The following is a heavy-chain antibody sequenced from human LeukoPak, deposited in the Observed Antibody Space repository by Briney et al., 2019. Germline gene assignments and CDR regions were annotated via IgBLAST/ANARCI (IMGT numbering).Heavy chain of an antibody. Sequence: SETLSLTCAVSGYSISSGYYWGWIRQPPGKGLEWIGSIYHSGSTYYNPSLKSRVTISVDTSKNQFSLKLSSVTAADTAVYYCARGIMVRGVIYFDYWGQGTLVTVSS. CDR1: GYSISSGYY. J-gene: IGHJ4*02. CDR2: IYHSGST. CDR3: ARGIMVRGVIYFDY. D-gene: IGHD3-10*01. V-gene: IGHV4-38-2*01.